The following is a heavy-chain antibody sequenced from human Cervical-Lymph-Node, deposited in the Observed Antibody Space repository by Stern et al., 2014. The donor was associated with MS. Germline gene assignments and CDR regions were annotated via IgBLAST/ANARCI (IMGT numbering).Heavy chain of an antibody. J-gene: IGHJ5*01. V-gene: IGHV4-31*03. Sequence: QVQLQESGPGLVKPSQTLSLTCTVSGGSISSGGYFWSWIRQHPGKGLEWIGYIYHSGSTYYKPSPESRVTISVDTSKNQYSLNLSSVTAADTAVYYCARKGAIVPAAIENWFDSWGQGTLVTVSS. D-gene: IGHD2-2*01. CDR2: IYHSGST. CDR3: ARKGAIVPAAIENWFDS. CDR1: GGSISSGGYF.